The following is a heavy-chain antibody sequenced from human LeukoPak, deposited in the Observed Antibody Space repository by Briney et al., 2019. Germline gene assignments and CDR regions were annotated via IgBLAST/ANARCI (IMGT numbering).Heavy chain of an antibody. J-gene: IGHJ6*02. CDR2: ISGSGGGT. V-gene: IGHV3-23*01. Sequence: GGSLRLSCAASGFTFSSYAMSWVRQAPGKGLEWVSAISGSGGGTYYADSVKGRFTISRDNSKNTLYLQMNSLRAEDTAVYYCAKFKADYYYYGMDVWAKGPRSPSP. CDR3: AKFKADYYYYGMDV. CDR1: GFTFSSYA.